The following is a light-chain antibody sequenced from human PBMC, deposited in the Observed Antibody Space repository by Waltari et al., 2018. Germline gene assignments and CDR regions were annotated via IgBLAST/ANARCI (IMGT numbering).Light chain of an antibody. V-gene: IGKV1-39*01. CDR1: QTITNY. Sequence: DIQVTQSPSSQSASVGDRVTITCRASQTITNYLHWYQQKPGKAPHLLIYAASNLHSGVPSRFSGSGSGTDFTLTISSLQPEDFATYYCQQTYSTPWTFGQGTKVGIK. J-gene: IGKJ1*01. CDR2: AAS. CDR3: QQTYSTPWT.